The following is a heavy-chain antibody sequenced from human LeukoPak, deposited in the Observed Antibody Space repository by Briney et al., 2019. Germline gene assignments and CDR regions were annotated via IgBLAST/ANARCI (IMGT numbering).Heavy chain of an antibody. CDR1: GGSISSYY. CDR2: IYYSGST. D-gene: IGHD3-10*01. Sequence: SETLTLTCTVSGGSISSYYWSWIRQPPGKGLEWIGYIYYSGSTNYNPSLKSRVTISVDTSKNQFSLKLSSVTAADTAVYYCARLRQPNWFDPWGQGTLVTVSS. J-gene: IGHJ5*02. V-gene: IGHV4-59*01. CDR3: ARLRQPNWFDP.